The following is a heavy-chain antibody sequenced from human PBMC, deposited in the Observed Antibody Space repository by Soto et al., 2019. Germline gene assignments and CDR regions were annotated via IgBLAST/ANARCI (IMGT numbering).Heavy chain of an antibody. CDR2: IYPGDSDT. Sequence: PGESLKISCKGSGYSFTSYWIGWVRQMPGKGLEWMGIIYPGDSDTRYSPSIQGQVTISADKSISTAYLQWSSLKASDTAMYYCARKRGPPSGYDSHALDYWGQGTLVTVSS. V-gene: IGHV5-51*01. J-gene: IGHJ4*02. D-gene: IGHD5-12*01. CDR3: ARKRGPPSGYDSHALDY. CDR1: GYSFTSYW.